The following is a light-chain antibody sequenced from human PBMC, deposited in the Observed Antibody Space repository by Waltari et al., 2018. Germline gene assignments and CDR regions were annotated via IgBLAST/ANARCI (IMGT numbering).Light chain of an antibody. J-gene: IGLJ3*02. CDR3: CSYAGAYTFV. CDR1: INDVGVQDY. V-gene: IGLV2-11*01. Sequence: QSALTQPHSVSASPGQSVPIPCSGSINDVGVQDYVSGYQPLPGKAPKLILYDVVKRPSGVPSRFSGSKYGTTASLTISGLQTDDEATYYCCSYAGAYTFVFGGGTKLTVL. CDR2: DVV.